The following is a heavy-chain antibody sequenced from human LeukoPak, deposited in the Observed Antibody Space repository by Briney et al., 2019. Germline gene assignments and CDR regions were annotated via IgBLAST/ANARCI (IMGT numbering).Heavy chain of an antibody. CDR2: IYYNGNT. D-gene: IGHD6-19*01. Sequence: KPSETLSLTCSVSDGSINSYYWNWIRRPPGKGLEWIGYIYYNGNTNYSPSLKSRVTMSVDTSKNLFSLKVSSVTAADTAVYYCAKSWRWLEYYFDYWGQGTLVTVSS. V-gene: IGHV4-59*01. CDR1: DGSINSYY. J-gene: IGHJ4*02. CDR3: AKSWRWLEYYFDY.